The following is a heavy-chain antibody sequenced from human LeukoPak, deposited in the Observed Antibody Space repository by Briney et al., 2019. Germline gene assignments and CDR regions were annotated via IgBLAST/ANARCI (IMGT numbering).Heavy chain of an antibody. V-gene: IGHV1-2*02. CDR1: GYTFTGYY. J-gene: IGHJ6*02. D-gene: IGHD3-3*01. CDR2: INPNSGGT. CDR3: ARDPVVTHGQPLEWTDYYYYYGMDV. Sequence: ASVKVSCKASGYTFTGYYMHWVRQAPGQGLEWMGWINPNSGGTNYAQKFQGRVTMTRDTSISAAYMELSRLRSDDTAVYYCARDPVVTHGQPLEWTDYYYYYGMDVWGQGTTVTVSS.